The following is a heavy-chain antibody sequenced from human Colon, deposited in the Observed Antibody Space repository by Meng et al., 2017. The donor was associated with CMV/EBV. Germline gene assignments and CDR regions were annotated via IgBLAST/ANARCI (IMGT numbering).Heavy chain of an antibody. Sequence: YIDWVRQAPGKGLEWVGRARNIDASYTIEYAASVRDRFIISRDDSKNSVYLHMNSLKTEDTAVYYCAKVLGVAPLHGNNWEGYFDSWGQGTLVTVSS. D-gene: IGHD5-24*01. CDR2: ARNIDASYTI. V-gene: IGHV3-72*01. J-gene: IGHJ4*02. CDR3: AKVLGVAPLHGNNWEGYFDS. CDR1: Y.